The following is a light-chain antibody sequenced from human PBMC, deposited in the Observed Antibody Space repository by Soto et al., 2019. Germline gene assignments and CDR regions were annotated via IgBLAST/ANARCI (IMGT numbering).Light chain of an antibody. V-gene: IGLV1-44*01. Sequence: QSLLTHPPSLSGTPGQRVTISCSGSTSNIGTNTVNWFQHLPGTAPKLLIYTNDQRPSGVPDRFSGSRSGTSASLAISGLQSEDEADYYCATWDDSVYVFGTGTKV. CDR1: TSNIGTNT. CDR2: TND. J-gene: IGLJ1*01. CDR3: ATWDDSVYV.